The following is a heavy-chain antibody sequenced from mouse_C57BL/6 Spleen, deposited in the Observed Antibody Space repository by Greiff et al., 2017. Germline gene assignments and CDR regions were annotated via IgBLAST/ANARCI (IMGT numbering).Heavy chain of an antibody. CDR3: ARGVSYFDY. CDR2: ISSGSSTI. J-gene: IGHJ2*01. V-gene: IGHV5-17*01. D-gene: IGHD6-2*01. Sequence: DVHLVESGGGLVKPGGSLKLSCAASGFTFSDYGMHWVRQAPEKGLEWVAYISSGSSTIYYADTVKGRFTISRDNAKNTLFLQMTSLRSEDTAMYYCARGVSYFDYWGQGTTLTVSS. CDR1: GFTFSDYG.